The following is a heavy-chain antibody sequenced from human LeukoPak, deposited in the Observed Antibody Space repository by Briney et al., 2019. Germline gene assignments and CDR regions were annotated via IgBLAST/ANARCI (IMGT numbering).Heavy chain of an antibody. Sequence: GGSLRLSCAASGFIFTNYSMSWVRQAPGKGLEWVASIKHDGSEKYYVDSVRGRFTISRDNTMNSLYLQMSSLRAEDTAVYYCATDRGWRTSGYYLYYFEYWGQGTLVTYSS. V-gene: IGHV3-7*01. J-gene: IGHJ4*02. CDR2: IKHDGSEK. CDR1: GFIFTNYS. D-gene: IGHD3-3*01. CDR3: ATDRGWRTSGYYLYYFEY.